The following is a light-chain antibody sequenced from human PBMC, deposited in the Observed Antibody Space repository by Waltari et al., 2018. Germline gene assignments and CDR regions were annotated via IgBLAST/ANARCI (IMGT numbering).Light chain of an antibody. CDR3: QQYGSSSETWT. CDR2: AAS. Sequence: EIVLTQSPGTLSLSPGERAPLSCWASQSVISSYLAWYQQKSGQAPRLLIYAASSRATGTPDRFSGSGSGTDFTLTISRLEPEDFAVYYCQQYGSSSETWTFGQGTKVEIK. V-gene: IGKV3-20*01. J-gene: IGKJ1*01. CDR1: QSVISSY.